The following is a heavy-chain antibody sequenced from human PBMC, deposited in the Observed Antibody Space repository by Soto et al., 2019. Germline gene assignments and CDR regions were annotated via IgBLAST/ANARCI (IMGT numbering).Heavy chain of an antibody. J-gene: IGHJ4*02. Sequence: ESGGGVVQPGRSLRLSCAASGFTFSSYGMHWVRQAPGKGLEWVAVISYDGSNKYYADSVKGRFTISRDNSKNTLYLQMNSLRAEDTAVYYCAKDKLAVAGRSPFDYWGQGTLVTVSS. CDR3: AKDKLAVAGRSPFDY. CDR1: GFTFSSYG. D-gene: IGHD6-19*01. CDR2: ISYDGSNK. V-gene: IGHV3-30*18.